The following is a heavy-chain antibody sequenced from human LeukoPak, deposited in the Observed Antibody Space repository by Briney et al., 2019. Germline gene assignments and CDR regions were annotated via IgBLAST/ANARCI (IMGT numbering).Heavy chain of an antibody. J-gene: IGHJ6*02. CDR3: ASPELFCSSTSCYSELTNSYSYYGRDV. D-gene: IGHD2-2*01. CDR2: IYYSGST. Sequence: SETLSLTCTVSGGSISSSSYYWGWIRQPPGKGLEWIGSIYYSGSTYYNPSLKSRVTISVDTSKNQFSLKLSSVTAADTAVYYCASPELFCSSTSCYSELTNSYSYYGRDVWAQGTTVTVSS. CDR1: GGSISSSSYY. V-gene: IGHV4-39*01.